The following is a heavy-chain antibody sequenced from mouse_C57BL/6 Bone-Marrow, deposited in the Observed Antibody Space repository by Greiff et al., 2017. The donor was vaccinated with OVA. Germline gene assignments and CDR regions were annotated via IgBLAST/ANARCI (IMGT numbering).Heavy chain of an antibody. Sequence: QVQLQQSGAELVRPGTSVKVSCKASGYAFTNYLIEWVKQRPGQGLEWIGVINPGSGGTNYNEKFKGKATLTADKSSSTAYMQLSSLTSEDSAVYFCARSRTTVVERGYYYAMDYWGQGTSVTVSS. J-gene: IGHJ4*01. CDR2: INPGSGGT. D-gene: IGHD1-1*01. CDR1: GYAFTNYL. V-gene: IGHV1-54*01. CDR3: ARSRTTVVERGYYYAMDY.